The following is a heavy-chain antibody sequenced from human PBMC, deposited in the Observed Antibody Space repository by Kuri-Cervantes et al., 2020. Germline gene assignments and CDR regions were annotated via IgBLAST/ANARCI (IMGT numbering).Heavy chain of an antibody. V-gene: IGHV3-48*02. CDR3: ARDPNP. Sequence: LSLTCAASGFTFSDYYMDWVRQAPGKGLEWVSYISSSSSTIYYADSVKGRFTISRDNAKNSLYLQMNSLRDEDTAVYYCARDPNPWGQGTLVTVSS. J-gene: IGHJ4*02. CDR2: ISSSSSTI. CDR1: GFTFSDYY.